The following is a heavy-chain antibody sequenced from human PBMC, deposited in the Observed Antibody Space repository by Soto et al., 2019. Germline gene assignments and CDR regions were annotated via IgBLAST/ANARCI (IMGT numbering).Heavy chain of an antibody. CDR1: GFTFSSYS. V-gene: IGHV3-21*01. Sequence: GGSLRLSCADSGFTFSSYSMNWVRQAPGKRLEWVSSISSSSSYIYYADSVKGRFTISRDNAKNSLYLQMNSLRAEDTAVYYCARTVTMVRGVNTYYYYGMDVWGQGTTATVSS. J-gene: IGHJ6*02. D-gene: IGHD3-10*01. CDR3: ARTVTMVRGVNTYYYYGMDV. CDR2: ISSSSSYI.